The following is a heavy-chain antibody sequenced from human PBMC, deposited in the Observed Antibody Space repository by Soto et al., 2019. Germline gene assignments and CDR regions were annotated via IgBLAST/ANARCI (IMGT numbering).Heavy chain of an antibody. CDR3: ARSPHSSSSGYYFDY. CDR2: INPSGGST. D-gene: IGHD6-6*01. J-gene: IGHJ4*02. Sequence: GASVKVSCKASGYTFTSYYMHWVRQAPGQGLEWMGIINPSGGSTSYAQKFRGRVTMTRDTSTSTVYMELSSLRSEDTAVYYCARSPHSSSSGYYFDYWGQGTLVTVSS. V-gene: IGHV1-46*01. CDR1: GYTFTSYY.